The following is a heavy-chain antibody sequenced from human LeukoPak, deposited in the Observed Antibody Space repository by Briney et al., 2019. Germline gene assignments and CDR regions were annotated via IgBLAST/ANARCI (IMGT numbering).Heavy chain of an antibody. Sequence: AAVKDSSKAPGYTFTKYVISSVRQAPGQGLEWMGWISAYNGHTKSAQKVQGRVTMTRDTSTSTAYMELRSLRSDDTAVYYCARDGHRRYHYDSSGREDAFDIWGQGTMVTVSS. V-gene: IGHV1-18*01. J-gene: IGHJ3*02. CDR2: ISAYNGHT. CDR3: ARDGHRRYHYDSSGREDAFDI. D-gene: IGHD3-22*01. CDR1: GYTFTKYV.